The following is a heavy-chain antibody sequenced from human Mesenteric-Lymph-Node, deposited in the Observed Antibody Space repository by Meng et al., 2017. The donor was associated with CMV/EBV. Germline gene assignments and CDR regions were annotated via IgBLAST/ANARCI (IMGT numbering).Heavy chain of an antibody. CDR2: IIPILGIA. Sequence: SVKVSCKASGGTFSSYAISWVRQAPGQGLEWMGGIIPILGIANYAQKFQGRVTITADKSTSTVYMELSSLRSEDTAVYYCASFDTAMGKFDYWGQGTLVTVSS. CDR1: GGTFSSYA. D-gene: IGHD5-18*01. CDR3: ASFDTAMGKFDY. J-gene: IGHJ4*02. V-gene: IGHV1-69*10.